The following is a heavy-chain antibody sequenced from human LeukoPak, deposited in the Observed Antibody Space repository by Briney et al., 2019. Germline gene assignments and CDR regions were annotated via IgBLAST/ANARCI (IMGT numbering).Heavy chain of an antibody. CDR3: AKDTGPFFSYSSSGDYFDY. D-gene: IGHD6-6*01. Sequence: GGSLRLSCAASGFTFDDYAMHWVRQAPGKGLEWVSGISWNSGSIGYADSVKGRFTISRDNAKNSLYLQMNSLRAEDTALYYCAKDTGPFFSYSSSGDYFDYWGQGTLVTVSS. CDR1: GFTFDDYA. CDR2: ISWNSGSI. V-gene: IGHV3-9*01. J-gene: IGHJ4*02.